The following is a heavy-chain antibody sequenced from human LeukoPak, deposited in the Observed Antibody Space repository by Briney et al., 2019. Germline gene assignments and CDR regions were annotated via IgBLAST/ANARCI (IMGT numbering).Heavy chain of an antibody. CDR3: ARGYGDYSRYWYFDL. CDR2: ISDDGNTK. Sequence: GGSLRLSCAASGFTYRSYGMHWVRQAPGKGQEWVAVISDDGNTKFYADPVKSRFTITRDNAKNSLYLQMNSLRAEDTDVYYCARGYGDYSRYWYFDLWDRGTLVTVSS. CDR1: GFTYRSYG. J-gene: IGHJ2*01. D-gene: IGHD4-17*01. V-gene: IGHV3-30*03.